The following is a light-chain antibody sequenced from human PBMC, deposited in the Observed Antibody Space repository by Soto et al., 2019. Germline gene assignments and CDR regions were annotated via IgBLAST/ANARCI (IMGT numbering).Light chain of an antibody. V-gene: IGKV1-12*01. Sequence: DIQLTQSPSSVSASIGDRVTISCRASQSIYKWLVWYQQNPGKAPKLLIYAASSLQSGVPSRFSGSGDGTEFTLTISSLQPEDAATYYCQQADRFPLTFGGGTEVAI. J-gene: IGKJ4*01. CDR2: AAS. CDR3: QQADRFPLT. CDR1: QSIYKW.